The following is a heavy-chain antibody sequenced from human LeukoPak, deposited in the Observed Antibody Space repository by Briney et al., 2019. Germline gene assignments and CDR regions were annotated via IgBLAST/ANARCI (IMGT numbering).Heavy chain of an antibody. CDR3: ARDNLYYGSDY. CDR2: ISASNGNT. Sequence: ASVKASCKASGYTFTSYDISWVRQAPGQGLEWMGWISASNGNTNYAQILQGRVTLTTDTSTSTAYMELRSLTSDDTAVYYCARDNLYYGSDYWGQGTLVTVSS. V-gene: IGHV1-18*01. D-gene: IGHD3-3*01. CDR1: GYTFTSYD. J-gene: IGHJ4*02.